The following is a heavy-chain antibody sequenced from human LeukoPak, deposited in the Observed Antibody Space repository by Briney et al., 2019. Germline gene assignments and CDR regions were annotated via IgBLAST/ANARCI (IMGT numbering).Heavy chain of an antibody. CDR1: GFTFSSYA. Sequence: GGSLRLSCAASGFTFSSYAMSWVRQAPGKGLEWVSAISGSGGSTYYADSVKGRFTISRDNSKNTLYLQMNSLGAEDTAVYYCASRNDYGDYGGILFDYWGQGTLVTVSS. J-gene: IGHJ4*02. V-gene: IGHV3-23*01. CDR3: ASRNDYGDYGGILFDY. CDR2: ISGSGGST. D-gene: IGHD4-17*01.